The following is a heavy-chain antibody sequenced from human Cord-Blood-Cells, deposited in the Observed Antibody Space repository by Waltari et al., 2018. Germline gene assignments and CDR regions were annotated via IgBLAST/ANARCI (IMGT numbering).Heavy chain of an antibody. Sequence: QVQLVESGGGVVQPWRSLRLSCAASGFTFSSYGMHWVRQAPGNGLEWVAVIWYDGSNKYYADSVKGRFTISRDNSKNTLYLQMNSLRAEDTAVYYCARELDWGSAWYFDLWGRGTLVTVSS. CDR2: IWYDGSNK. D-gene: IGHD7-27*01. V-gene: IGHV3-33*01. J-gene: IGHJ2*01. CDR1: GFTFSSYG. CDR3: ARELDWGSAWYFDL.